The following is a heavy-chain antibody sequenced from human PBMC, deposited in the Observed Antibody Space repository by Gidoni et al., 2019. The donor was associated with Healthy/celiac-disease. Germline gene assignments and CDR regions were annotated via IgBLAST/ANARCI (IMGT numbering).Heavy chain of an antibody. CDR3: ARDGPLNYDILTGYYMSYYGMDV. D-gene: IGHD3-9*01. J-gene: IGHJ6*02. CDR2: TYYRSKWYN. Sequence: QVQLQQSGPGLVKPSQTLSLTFAISGDSVSSNSAAWNWIRQSPSRGLEWLGRTYYRSKWYNDYAVSVKSRITINPDTSKNQFSLQLNSVTPEDTAVYYCARDGPLNYDILTGYYMSYYGMDVWGQGTTVTVSS. V-gene: IGHV6-1*01. CDR1: GDSVSSNSAA.